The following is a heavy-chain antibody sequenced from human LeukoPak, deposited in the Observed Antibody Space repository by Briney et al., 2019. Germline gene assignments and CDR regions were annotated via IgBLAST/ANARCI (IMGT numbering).Heavy chain of an antibody. V-gene: IGHV4-30-2*01. D-gene: IGHD3-10*01. CDR1: GGSISSGGYS. J-gene: IGHJ4*02. CDR2: IYHSGST. Sequence: PSQTLSLTCAVSGGSISSGGYSWSWIRQPPGKGLEWIGYIYHSGSTYYNPSLKSRVTLSVDRSKNQFSLKLSSVTAADTAVYYCARATDYGSGRQPTQYYFDYWGQGTLVTVSS. CDR3: ARATDYGSGRQPTQYYFDY.